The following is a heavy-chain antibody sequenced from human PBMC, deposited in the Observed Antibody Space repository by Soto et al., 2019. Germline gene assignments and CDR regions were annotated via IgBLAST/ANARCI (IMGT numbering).Heavy chain of an antibody. CDR1: GGSISSGSYY. J-gene: IGHJ5*02. Sequence: SETLSLTCTVSGGSISSGSYYWGWIRQPPGKGLEWIGSIYYSGSTYYNPSLKSRVTISVDTSKNQFSLKLSSVTAADTAVYYCARQPRILTGYSGHFDPWGQGTLVTVSS. D-gene: IGHD3-9*01. V-gene: IGHV4-39*01. CDR2: IYYSGST. CDR3: ARQPRILTGYSGHFDP.